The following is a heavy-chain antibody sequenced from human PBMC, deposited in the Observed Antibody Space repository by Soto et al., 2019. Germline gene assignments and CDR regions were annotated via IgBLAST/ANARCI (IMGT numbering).Heavy chain of an antibody. D-gene: IGHD5-12*01. CDR2: IIPIFGTV. CDR1: GGTFSNYP. CDR3: ARGNHRWLQLWYFDL. V-gene: IGHV1-69*12. J-gene: IGHJ2*01. Sequence: QVQLVQSGAEVKKPGSSVKVSCKASGGTFSNYPISWVRQAPGQGLEWMGGIIPIFGTVNYAQKFQGRVTITADESTSKAYMELSSLRSEGTAVYYCARGNHRWLQLWYFDLWGRGTLVTVSS.